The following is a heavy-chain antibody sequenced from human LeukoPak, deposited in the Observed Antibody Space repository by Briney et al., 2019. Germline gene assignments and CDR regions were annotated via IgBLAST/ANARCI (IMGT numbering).Heavy chain of an antibody. J-gene: IGHJ5*01. CDR3: AKDLTYGDGRWEFDS. Sequence: GGSLRLYCAASGFTFSNFAMAWVRQTPGKGRECVSGILAGGGSKYYADSVRGRFTISRDNSRDTLYLQMNSLRADDTAVYFCAKDLTYGDGRWEFDSWGQGTLVTVA. D-gene: IGHD4-17*01. CDR1: GFTFSNFA. V-gene: IGHV3-23*01. CDR2: ILAGGGSK.